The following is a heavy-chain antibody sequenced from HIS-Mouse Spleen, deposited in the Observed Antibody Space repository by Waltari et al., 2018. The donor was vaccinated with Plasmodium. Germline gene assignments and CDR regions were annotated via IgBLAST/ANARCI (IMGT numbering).Heavy chain of an antibody. CDR1: GYTFTRYG. V-gene: IGHV1-18*04. J-gene: IGHJ3*02. D-gene: IGHD6-19*01. CDR2: ISACNGNT. Sequence: QVQLVQSGTDMKKPGASVKVSCKASGYTFTRYGINWVRQAPGQGLEWMGVISACNGNTNNAQKVQGRVTMTPDTSTSTGFMQLRGLRSNDTAVYYFAGGSAGDAFDIWGQGTMVTVSS. CDR3: AGGSAGDAFDI.